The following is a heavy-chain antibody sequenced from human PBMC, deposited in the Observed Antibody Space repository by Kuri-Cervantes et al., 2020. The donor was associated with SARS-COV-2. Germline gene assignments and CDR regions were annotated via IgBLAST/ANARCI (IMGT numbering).Heavy chain of an antibody. J-gene: IGHJ6*03. CDR1: GFTFSNYA. Sequence: GGSLRLSCVASGFTFSNYAIHWVRQAPGKGLEWVAVIWYDGKNEYYAGSVKGRFTISRDNSRNTVLLQMNILRAEGTAIYYCARGAANYYMDVWGTGTTVTVSS. CDR3: ARGAANYYMDV. CDR2: IWYDGKNE. V-gene: IGHV3-33*08. D-gene: IGHD3-16*01.